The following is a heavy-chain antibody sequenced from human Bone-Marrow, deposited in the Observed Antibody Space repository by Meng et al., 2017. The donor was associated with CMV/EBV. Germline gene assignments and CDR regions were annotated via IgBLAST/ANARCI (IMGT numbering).Heavy chain of an antibody. Sequence: QVQLVQSGAEVKKPGASVKVSCKASGYTLTSYAMHWVRQAPGQRLEWMGWSNAGNGNTNYAQKLQGRVTMTTDTSTSTAYMELRSLRSDDTAVYYCARDINYDSSGYNFFDYWGQGTLVTVSS. V-gene: IGHV1-3*02. J-gene: IGHJ4*02. CDR3: ARDINYDSSGYNFFDY. D-gene: IGHD3-22*01. CDR1: GYTLTSYA. CDR2: SNAGNGNT.